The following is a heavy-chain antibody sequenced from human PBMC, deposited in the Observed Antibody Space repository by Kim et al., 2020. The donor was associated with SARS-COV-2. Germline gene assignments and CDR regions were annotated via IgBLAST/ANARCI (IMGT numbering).Heavy chain of an antibody. V-gene: IGHV6-1*01. CDR3: ARGIQLWSFDY. CDR2: N. D-gene: IGHD5-18*01. J-gene: IGHJ4*02. Sequence: NDYAVSVKSRITINPDTSKNPFSLQLNSVTPEDTAVYYCARGIQLWSFDYWGQGTLVTVSS.